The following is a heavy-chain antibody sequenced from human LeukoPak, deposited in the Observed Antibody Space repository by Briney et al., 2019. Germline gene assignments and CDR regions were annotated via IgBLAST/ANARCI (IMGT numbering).Heavy chain of an antibody. CDR1: GYTFSNYS. CDR2: ISSSSSYI. CDR3: ARGGGSGWYWNDAFDI. D-gene: IGHD6-19*01. J-gene: IGHJ3*02. Sequence: PGGSLRLSCAASGYTFSNYSMNWVRQAPGKGLEWVSSISSSSSYIYYADSVKGRFTISRDNAKNSLYLQMNSLRAEDTAVYYCARGGGSGWYWNDAFDIWGQGTMVTVSS. V-gene: IGHV3-21*01.